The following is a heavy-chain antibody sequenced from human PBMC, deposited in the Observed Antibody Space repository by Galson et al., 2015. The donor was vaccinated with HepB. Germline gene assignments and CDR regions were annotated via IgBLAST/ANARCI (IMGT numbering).Heavy chain of an antibody. V-gene: IGHV3-23*01. CDR2: ITSSGGNS. Sequence: SLRLSCAASGFSFTRYAMTWVRQAPRKGLEWVSSITSSGGNSYYTDSVKGRFTVSRDNSKNTLLLQLNSLRAEDTAMYFCAKDGIMVANNPYHFHYWGQGVLVTVAS. D-gene: IGHD2-15*01. CDR3: AKDGIMVANNPYHFHY. J-gene: IGHJ4*02. CDR1: GFSFTRYA.